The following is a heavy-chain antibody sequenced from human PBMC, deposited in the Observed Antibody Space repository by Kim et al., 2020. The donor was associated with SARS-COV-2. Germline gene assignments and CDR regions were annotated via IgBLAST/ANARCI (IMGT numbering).Heavy chain of an antibody. J-gene: IGHJ4*02. CDR2: GGTT. Sequence: GGTTDYAAPVKVRFTISSDDSKNTLYLQMNSLKTEDPAVYYCTTATVTLFRGQGTLVTVSS. D-gene: IGHD4-17*01. CDR3: TTATVTLF. V-gene: IGHV3-15*01.